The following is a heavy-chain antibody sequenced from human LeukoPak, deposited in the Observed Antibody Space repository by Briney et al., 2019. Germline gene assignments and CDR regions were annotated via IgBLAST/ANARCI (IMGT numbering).Heavy chain of an antibody. CDR2: IYHSGST. Sequence: SETLSLTCTVSGYSISSGYYWGWIRQPPGKGLEWIGSIYHSGSTYYNPSLKSRITISVDTSKNQFSLKLSSVTAADTAVYYCARETDFFNTAMGTNDYWGQGTLVTVSS. J-gene: IGHJ4*02. CDR1: GYSISSGYY. CDR3: ARETDFFNTAMGTNDY. V-gene: IGHV4-38-2*02. D-gene: IGHD5-18*01.